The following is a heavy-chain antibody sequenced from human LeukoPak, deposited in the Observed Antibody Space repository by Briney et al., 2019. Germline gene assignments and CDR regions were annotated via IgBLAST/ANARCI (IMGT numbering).Heavy chain of an antibody. J-gene: IGHJ3*02. D-gene: IGHD6-13*01. Sequence: SETLSLTCAVYGGSFSGYYWSWIRQPPGKGLEWIGEINHSGSTNYNPSLKSRVTISVDTSKNQFSLKLSSVTAADTAAYYCARPLRYSSSWYRYAFDIWGQGTMVTVSS. V-gene: IGHV4-34*01. CDR3: ARPLRYSSSWYRYAFDI. CDR2: INHSGST. CDR1: GGSFSGYY.